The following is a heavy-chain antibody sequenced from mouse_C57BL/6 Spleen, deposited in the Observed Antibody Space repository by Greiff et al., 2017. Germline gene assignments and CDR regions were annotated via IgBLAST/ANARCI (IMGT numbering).Heavy chain of an antibody. V-gene: IGHV5-9-1*02. D-gene: IGHD1-1*01. CDR2: ISSGGDYI. J-gene: IGHJ1*03. Sequence: DVKLVESGEGLVKPGGSLTLSCAASGFTFSSYAMSWVRQTPEKRLEWVAYISSGGDYIYYADPVKGRFTISRDNARNTLYLQMSSLKSEDTAMYYCTRGSYYYGRGYFDVWGTGTTVTVAS. CDR3: TRGSYYYGRGYFDV. CDR1: GFTFSSYA.